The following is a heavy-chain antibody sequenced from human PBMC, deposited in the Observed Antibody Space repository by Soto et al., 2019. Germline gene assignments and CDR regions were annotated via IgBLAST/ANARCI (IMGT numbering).Heavy chain of an antibody. V-gene: IGHV4-59*01. J-gene: IGHJ4*02. CDR3: ARVDCSGGSCQRFYY. D-gene: IGHD2-15*01. CDR2: IYYSGST. Sequence: PSETLSLTCTVSGGSISSYYWSWIRQPPGKGLEWIGYIYYSGSTNYNPSLKSRVTISVDTSKNQFSLKLSSVTAADTAVYYCARVDCSGGSCQRFYYWGQGTLVTVSS. CDR1: GGSISSYY.